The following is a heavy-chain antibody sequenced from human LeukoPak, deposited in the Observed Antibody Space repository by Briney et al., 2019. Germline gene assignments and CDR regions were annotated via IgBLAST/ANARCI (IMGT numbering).Heavy chain of an antibody. V-gene: IGHV1-2*02. Sequence: ASVKVSCKASGYTFTGYYMHWVRXXPXQXLEWMGWINPNSGGTNYAQKFQGRVTMTRDTSISTAYMELSRLRSDDTAVYYCARGYSSSYRIDYWGQGTLVTVSS. CDR1: GYTFTGYY. CDR3: ARGYSSSYRIDY. D-gene: IGHD2-2*01. J-gene: IGHJ4*02. CDR2: INPNSGGT.